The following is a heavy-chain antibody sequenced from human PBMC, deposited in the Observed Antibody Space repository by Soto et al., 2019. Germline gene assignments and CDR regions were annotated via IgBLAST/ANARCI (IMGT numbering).Heavy chain of an antibody. V-gene: IGHV4-4*02. CDR1: GGPISSSNW. CDR2: IYHSGST. D-gene: IGHD3-3*01. CDR3: ERLSDITIFGVEKKRGFDY. J-gene: IGHJ4*02. Sequence: SETLSLTCAVSGGPISSSNWWSWVRQPPGKGLGWVGEIYHSGSTNYNPSLKSRVTISVDKSKNQFSLKLGSVTAADTAVYYCERLSDITIFGVEKKRGFDYWGQGTLVTVSS.